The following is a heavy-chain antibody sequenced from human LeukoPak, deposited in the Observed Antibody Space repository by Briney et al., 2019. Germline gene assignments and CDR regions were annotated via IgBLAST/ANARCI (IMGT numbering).Heavy chain of an antibody. J-gene: IGHJ4*02. V-gene: IGHV4-30-4*01. Sequence: SETLSLTRTVSGDAISSGVYYWSCIRQPPGKGLEWIGYIYYSGSTYYSPSLKSRVTMSVDTSKNQFSLKLSSVTAADTAVYYCARTPEGYFDYWGQGTLVTVSS. CDR2: IYYSGST. CDR3: ARTPEGYFDY. CDR1: GDAISSGVYY.